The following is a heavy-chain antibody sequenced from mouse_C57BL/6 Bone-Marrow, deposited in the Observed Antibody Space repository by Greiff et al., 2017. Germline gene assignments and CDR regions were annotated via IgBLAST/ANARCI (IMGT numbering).Heavy chain of an antibody. J-gene: IGHJ4*01. D-gene: IGHD2-14*01. Sequence: QVQLQQSGPELVKPGASVKISCKASGYAFSSSWMNWVKQRPGKGLEWIGRIYPGDGDTNYNGKFKGKATLTADKSSSTAYMQLSSLTSEDSAVYFCARRHRGDYAMDYWGQGTSVTVSS. CDR1: GYAFSSSW. CDR3: ARRHRGDYAMDY. V-gene: IGHV1-82*01. CDR2: IYPGDGDT.